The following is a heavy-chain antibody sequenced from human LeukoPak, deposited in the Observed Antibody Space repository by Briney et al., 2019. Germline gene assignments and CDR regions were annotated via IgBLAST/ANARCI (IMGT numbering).Heavy chain of an antibody. D-gene: IGHD1-14*01. CDR3: AGLIRPGWFDP. V-gene: IGHV4-34*01. CDR2: INHSGST. CDR1: GGSFSGYY. J-gene: IGHJ5*02. Sequence: PSETLSPTCAVYGGSFSGYYWSWIRQPPGKGLEWIGEINHSGSTYYNPSLKSRVTISVDTSKNQFSLKLSSVTTADTAVYYCAGLIRPGWFDPWGQGTLVTVSS.